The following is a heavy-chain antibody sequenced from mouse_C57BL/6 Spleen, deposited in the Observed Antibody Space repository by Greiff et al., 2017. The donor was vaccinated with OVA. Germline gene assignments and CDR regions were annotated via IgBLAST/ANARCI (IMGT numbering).Heavy chain of an antibody. J-gene: IGHJ2*01. D-gene: IGHD3-2*01. CDR3: TRCLDSSGFGY. CDR1: GYTFTDYE. CDR2: IDPETGGT. Sequence: QVQLQQSGAELVRPGASVTLSCKASGYTFTDYEMHWVKQTPVHGLEWIGAIDPETGGTAYNQKFKGKAILTADKSSSTAYMELRSLTSADSAVYYCTRCLDSSGFGYWGQGTTLTVSS. V-gene: IGHV1-15*01.